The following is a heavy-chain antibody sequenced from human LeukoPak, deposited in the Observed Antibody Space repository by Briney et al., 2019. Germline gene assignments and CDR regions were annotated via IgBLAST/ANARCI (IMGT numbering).Heavy chain of an antibody. V-gene: IGHV3-30-3*01. CDR1: GFSFSTYA. CDR3: ARATLYHFWSGTDPGPLDY. J-gene: IGHJ4*02. CDR2: MLNDGRNK. D-gene: IGHD3-3*01. Sequence: GGSLRLSCAASGFSFSTYAMHWVRQAPGKGLEWVAVMLNDGRNKYYADSVKGRFTISRDSFKNTAYLQMNSLRAEDTAIYYCARATLYHFWSGTDPGPLDYWGQGTLVTVSS.